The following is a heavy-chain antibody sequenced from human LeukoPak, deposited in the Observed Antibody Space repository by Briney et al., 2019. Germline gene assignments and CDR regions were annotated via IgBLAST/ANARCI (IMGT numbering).Heavy chain of an antibody. D-gene: IGHD2-15*01. CDR1: GFTVSSNY. Sequence: GGSLRLSCAASGFTVSSNYMSWVRQAPGKGLEWVANIKKDGSPNYYVDSVKGRFTISKDNARNSLYLQMNSLRAEDTAVYYCATEHYGSLAGWGQGTLVTVSS. CDR3: ATEHYGSLAG. CDR2: IKKDGSPN. V-gene: IGHV3-7*01. J-gene: IGHJ4*02.